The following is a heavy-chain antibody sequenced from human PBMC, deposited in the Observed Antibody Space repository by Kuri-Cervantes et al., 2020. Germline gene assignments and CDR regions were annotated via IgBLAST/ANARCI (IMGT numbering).Heavy chain of an antibody. D-gene: IGHD3-16*01. Sequence: SVKVSCKASGGTFSSYTISWVRQAPGQGLEWMGRIIPILGIANYAQKFQGRVTITADKSTSTAYMELSSLRSEDTAVYYCARVLEEGAGGGPYDYWGQGTLVTVSS. CDR1: GGTFSSYT. V-gene: IGHV1-69*02. CDR2: IIPILGIA. J-gene: IGHJ4*02. CDR3: ARVLEEGAGGGPYDY.